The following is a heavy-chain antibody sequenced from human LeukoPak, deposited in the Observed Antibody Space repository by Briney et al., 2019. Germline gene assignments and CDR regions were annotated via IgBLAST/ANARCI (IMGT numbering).Heavy chain of an antibody. Sequence: ASVKVSCKASGYTFTDYYIHWVRQAPGQGLEYMGWISPNSGDTNYAQKFQGRVTMTRDTSISTAYMELSRLRSDDTAVFYCARASSGWAFDSWGQGTLVTVSS. CDR1: GYTFTDYY. V-gene: IGHV1-2*02. CDR3: ARASSGWAFDS. CDR2: ISPNSGDT. J-gene: IGHJ4*02. D-gene: IGHD6-19*01.